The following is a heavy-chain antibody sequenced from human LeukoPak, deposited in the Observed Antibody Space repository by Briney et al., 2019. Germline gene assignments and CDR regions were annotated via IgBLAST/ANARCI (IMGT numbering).Heavy chain of an antibody. CDR1: GFTFSSYA. J-gene: IGHJ4*02. CDR2: IRCDGSNK. Sequence: GGSLRLSCAASGFTFSSYAMSWVRQAPGKGLEWVAFIRCDGSNKYYADSVKGRFTISRDNSKNTLYLQMNSLRAEDTAVYYCAKEIVGATYYWGQGTLVTVSS. CDR3: AKEIVGATYY. V-gene: IGHV3-30*02. D-gene: IGHD1-26*01.